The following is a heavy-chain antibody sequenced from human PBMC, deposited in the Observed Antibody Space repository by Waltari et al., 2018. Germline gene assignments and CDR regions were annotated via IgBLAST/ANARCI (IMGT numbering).Heavy chain of an antibody. V-gene: IGHV3-30*01. J-gene: IGHJ6*02. CDR2: ISYDGGNK. D-gene: IGHD3-3*01. CDR3: ARDLGRATIFGVARAYYYGMDV. Sequence: QVQLVESGGGVVQPGRSLRLSCAASGFSFSSYAMHWVRQAPGKGLEWGAVISYDGGNKYYADSVKGRFTISRDNSKNTVYLQMNSLRAEDTAVYDCARDLGRATIFGVARAYYYGMDVWGQGTTVTVSS. CDR1: GFSFSSYA.